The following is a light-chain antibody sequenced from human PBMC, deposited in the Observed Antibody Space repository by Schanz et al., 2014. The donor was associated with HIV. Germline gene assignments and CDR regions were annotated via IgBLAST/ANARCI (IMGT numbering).Light chain of an antibody. CDR3: SSYAGSKNLVV. V-gene: IGLV2-14*02. J-gene: IGLJ2*01. CDR2: EGS. Sequence: QSALTQPASVSGTPGQSITISCSGTSFDVGSSEFVSWYQVSPGEAPKLLVYEGSRRPSGVSDRFSGSKSGNTASLSIAGLQAEDEADYYCSSYAGSKNLVVFGGGTKLTVL. CDR1: SFDVGSSEF.